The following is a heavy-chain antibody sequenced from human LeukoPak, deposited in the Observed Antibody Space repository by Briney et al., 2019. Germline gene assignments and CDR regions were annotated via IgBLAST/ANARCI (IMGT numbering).Heavy chain of an antibody. D-gene: IGHD3-10*01. Sequence: PSETLSLTGTVSGGSISSYYWSWIRQPAGKGLEWIGRIYTSGSTNYNPSLKSRVSMSVDTSKNQFSLKLSSVTAADTAVYYCAREGVYYGSGSRYYYYYMDVWGKGTTVTVSS. J-gene: IGHJ6*03. CDR3: AREGVYYGSGSRYYYYYMDV. CDR2: IYTSGST. V-gene: IGHV4-4*07. CDR1: GGSISSYY.